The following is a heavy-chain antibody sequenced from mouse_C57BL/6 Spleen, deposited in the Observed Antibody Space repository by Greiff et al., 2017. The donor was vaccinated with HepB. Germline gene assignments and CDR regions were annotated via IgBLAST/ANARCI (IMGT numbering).Heavy chain of an antibody. J-gene: IGHJ3*01. D-gene: IGHD2-2*01. CDR3: TSYYGYGEGFAD. V-gene: IGHV14-1*01. CDR2: IDPEDGDT. CDR1: GFNIKDYY. Sequence: VQLQQSGAELVRPGASVKLSCTASGFNIKDYYMHWVKQRPEQGLEWIGRIDPEDGDTEYAPKFQGKATMTAETSSNTAYLPLSSLTSEDTAVYYCTSYYGYGEGFADWGQGTLVTVSA.